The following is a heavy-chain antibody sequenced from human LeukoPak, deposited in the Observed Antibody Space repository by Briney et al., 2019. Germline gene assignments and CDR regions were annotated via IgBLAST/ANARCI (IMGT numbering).Heavy chain of an antibody. Sequence: ASVKVSCKDSGYTFTGYYMHWVRQAPGQGLEWMGWINPNSGGTNYAQKFQGWVTMTRDTSISTAYMELSRLRSDDTAVYYCAREYSSSWYGWFDPWGQGTLVTVSS. CDR3: AREYSSSWYGWFDP. CDR1: GYTFTGYY. J-gene: IGHJ5*02. D-gene: IGHD6-13*01. V-gene: IGHV1-2*04. CDR2: INPNSGGT.